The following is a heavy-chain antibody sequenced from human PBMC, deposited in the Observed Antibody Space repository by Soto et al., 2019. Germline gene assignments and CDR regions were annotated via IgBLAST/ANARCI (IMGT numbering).Heavy chain of an antibody. CDR1: GGSLTSSSYF. CDR2: IYYSGST. Sequence: PSETLSLTCTVSGGSLTSSSYFWGCIRQPPGKGLEWIGSIYYSGSTYYNPSLKSRVTISVDTSKNQFSLKLSSVTAADTAVYYCATQEVGGSYVYTFDPWGQGTLVTVSS. J-gene: IGHJ5*02. D-gene: IGHD1-26*01. V-gene: IGHV4-39*01. CDR3: ATQEVGGSYVYTFDP.